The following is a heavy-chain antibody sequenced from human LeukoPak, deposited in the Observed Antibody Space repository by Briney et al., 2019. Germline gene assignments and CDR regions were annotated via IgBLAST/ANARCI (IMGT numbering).Heavy chain of an antibody. J-gene: IGHJ4*02. CDR1: GRSFSGYY. V-gene: IGHV4-34*01. D-gene: IGHD3-9*01. CDR3: ARLGYYDILTGPSTDY. CDR2: INHSGST. Sequence: SETLSLTCAVYGRSFSGYYWSWIRQPPGKGLEWIGEINHSGSTNYNPSLKSRVTISVDTSKNQFSLKLSSVTAADTAVYYCARLGYYDILTGPSTDYWGQGTLVTVSS.